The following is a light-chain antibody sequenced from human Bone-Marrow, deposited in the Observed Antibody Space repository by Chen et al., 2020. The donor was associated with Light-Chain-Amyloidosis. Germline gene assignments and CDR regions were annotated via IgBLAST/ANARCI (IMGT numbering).Light chain of an antibody. V-gene: IGLV2-14*01. CDR1: SGDVGTYNY. Sequence: QSALTPPASVSGSPGQSFTISGTGTSGDVGTYNYVSWYQQPPGKAPKVMIYAVSNRPSGVSNRFSGSKSGNTASLTISGLQAEDEADYYCSSFTSSSSYVFGPGTKVTVL. CDR2: AVS. J-gene: IGLJ1*01. CDR3: SSFTSSSSYV.